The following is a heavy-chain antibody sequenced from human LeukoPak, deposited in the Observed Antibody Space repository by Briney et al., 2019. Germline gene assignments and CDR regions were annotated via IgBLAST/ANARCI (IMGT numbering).Heavy chain of an antibody. J-gene: IGHJ4*02. V-gene: IGHV1-69*04. CDR1: GGTFSSYA. Sequence: SVKVSCRASGGTFSSYAISWVRQAPGQGLEWMGRIIPILGIANYAQKFQGRVTITADKSTSTAYMELSSLRSEDTAVYYCARDWARTMVRGVIIEGFDYWGQGTLVTVSS. D-gene: IGHD3-10*01. CDR3: ARDWARTMVRGVIIEGFDY. CDR2: IIPILGIA.